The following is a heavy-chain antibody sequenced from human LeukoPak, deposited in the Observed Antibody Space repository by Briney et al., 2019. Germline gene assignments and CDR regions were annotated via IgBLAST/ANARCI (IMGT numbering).Heavy chain of an antibody. CDR1: GGSISSNNW. V-gene: IGHV4-4*02. J-gene: IGHJ6*03. CDR3: ARVRDGYNEGYYYYYMDV. CDR2: MYHSGST. Sequence: SETLSLTCAVSGGSISSNNWWSWVRQPPGKGLEWIGEMYHSGSTNYNPSLKSRVTISIDKSKNQFSLKLNSVTAADTGVYYCARVRDGYNEGYYYYYMDVWGKGTTVTVSS. D-gene: IGHD5-24*01.